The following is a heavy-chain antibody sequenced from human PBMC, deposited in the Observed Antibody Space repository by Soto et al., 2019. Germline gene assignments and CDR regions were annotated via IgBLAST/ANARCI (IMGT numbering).Heavy chain of an antibody. D-gene: IGHD1-20*01. J-gene: IGHJ5*02. CDR3: ARVGGINWFDP. Sequence: SLTCTVSSGSISGSRFHWAWIRQPPGKGLEWIGSIYYSGSTYYNPSLKSRVTISVDTSKNQFSLKLSSVTAADTAVYYCARVGGINWFDPWGPGTLV. CDR1: SGSISGSRFH. V-gene: IGHV4-39*07. CDR2: IYYSGST.